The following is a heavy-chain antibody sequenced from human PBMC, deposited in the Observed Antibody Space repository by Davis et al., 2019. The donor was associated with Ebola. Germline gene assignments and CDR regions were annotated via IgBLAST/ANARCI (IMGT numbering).Heavy chain of an antibody. CDR1: GYSFISYW. CDR3: ARQYGDSNYYEYGMDV. CDR2: IDPSNSYV. J-gene: IGHJ6*02. D-gene: IGHD3-22*01. Sequence: GESLKISCQGSGYSFISYWINWVRQVPGKGLEWMGRIDPSNSYVDYSPSFQGHVTISTDMAISTAYLQWSSLKASDTAMYYCARQYGDSNYYEYGMDVWGQGTTVTVSS. V-gene: IGHV5-10-1*01.